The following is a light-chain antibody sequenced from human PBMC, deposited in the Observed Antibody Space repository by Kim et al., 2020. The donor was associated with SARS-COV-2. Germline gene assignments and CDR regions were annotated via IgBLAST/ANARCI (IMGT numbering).Light chain of an antibody. Sequence: SVSPGERATLSCRASQSVSSNLAWYQQKPGQAPRLLIYGASTRATGSPARFSGSGSEFTLTISSLQSEDFAVYYCQQYNNWPPFTFGPGTKVDIK. V-gene: IGKV3-15*01. CDR2: GAS. J-gene: IGKJ3*01. CDR3: QQYNNWPPFT. CDR1: QSVSSN.